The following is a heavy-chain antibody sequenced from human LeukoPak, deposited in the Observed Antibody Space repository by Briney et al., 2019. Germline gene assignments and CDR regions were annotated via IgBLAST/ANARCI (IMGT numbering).Heavy chain of an antibody. CDR1: GFTFNNYL. Sequence: GGSLRLSCAASGFTFNNYLMSWARQAPGKGLEWVSVLFTGGGRTLYADSVKGRVTISGDTSRTTLYLQMNGLRAEDTAVYYCAKECDYSPGHKFDLWGQGTLVTVSS. CDR3: AKECDYSPGHKFDL. D-gene: IGHD3-10*01. V-gene: IGHV3-23*01. CDR2: LFTGGGRT. J-gene: IGHJ4*02.